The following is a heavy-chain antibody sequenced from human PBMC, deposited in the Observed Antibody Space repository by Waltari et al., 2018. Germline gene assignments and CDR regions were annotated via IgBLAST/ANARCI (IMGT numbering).Heavy chain of an antibody. CDR2: INYEGSQK. J-gene: IGHJ4*02. CDR3: AKSRGFED. V-gene: IGHV3-7*01. Sequence: DVQLVESGGGLVQPGGSLRLSCGASGFTFSRYWMSWVRQTPGKGLQWVANINYEGSQKYYVDSVKGRFTISRDNAKNSVYLQMNSLRVEDTAVYYCAKSRGFEDWGQGALITVSS. D-gene: IGHD2-2*01. CDR1: GFTFSRYW.